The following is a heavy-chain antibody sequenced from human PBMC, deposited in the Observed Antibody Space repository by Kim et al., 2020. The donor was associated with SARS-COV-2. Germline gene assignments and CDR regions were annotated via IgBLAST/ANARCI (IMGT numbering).Heavy chain of an antibody. J-gene: IGHJ4*02. CDR2: INPSGGST. D-gene: IGHD3-9*01. CDR3: ASSHYDILTGYSYYFDY. CDR1: GYTFTSYY. Sequence: ASVKVSCKASGYTFTSYYIHWVRQAPGQGLEWMGIINPSGGSTSYAQKFQGRVTMTRDTSTSTVYMELSSLRSEDTAVYYCASSHYDILTGYSYYFDYWGQRTLVTVSS. V-gene: IGHV1-46*01.